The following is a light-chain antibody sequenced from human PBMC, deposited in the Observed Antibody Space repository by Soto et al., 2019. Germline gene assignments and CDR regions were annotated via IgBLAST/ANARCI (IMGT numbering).Light chain of an antibody. V-gene: IGLV2-14*01. CDR3: RSYTSSSLYV. CDR1: SSDVGGYNY. J-gene: IGLJ1*01. CDR2: DVS. Sequence: QSALTQPASVSGSPGQSITISCTGTSSDVGGYNYVSWYQQHPGKAPKLMIYDVSNRPSGVSNRFSGSKSGNTASLTISGHHAEDEADYCCRSYTSSSLYVFGTGTKVTVL.